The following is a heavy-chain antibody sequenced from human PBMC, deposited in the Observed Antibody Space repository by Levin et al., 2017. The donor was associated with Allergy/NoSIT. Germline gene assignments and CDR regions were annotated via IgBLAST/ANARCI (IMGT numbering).Heavy chain of an antibody. V-gene: IGHV3-72*01. Sequence: GESLKISCAASGFTFNDYYMDWVRQAPGKGLEWVGRTGNRANSYTTEYAASVRGRFTISRDESQNSLYLQMKSLKTEDTAVYYCTRGVFWSGNFTTWDVWGQGTTVTVSS. CDR2: TGNRANSYTT. J-gene: IGHJ6*02. D-gene: IGHD3-3*01. CDR3: TRGVFWSGNFTTWDV. CDR1: GFTFNDYY.